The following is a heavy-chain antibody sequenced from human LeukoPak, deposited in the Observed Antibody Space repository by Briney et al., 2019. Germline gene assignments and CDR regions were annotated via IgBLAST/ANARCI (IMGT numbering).Heavy chain of an antibody. CDR3: ARDRRVRGPTGWFDP. Sequence: PSETLSLTCTVSGGSISSGGYYWSWIRQHPGKGLEWIGYIYYSGSTYYNPSLKSRVTISVDTSKNQFSLKLSSVTAADTAVYYRARDRRVRGPTGWFDPWGQGTLVTVSS. D-gene: IGHD3-10*01. J-gene: IGHJ5*02. CDR2: IYYSGST. CDR1: GGSISSGGYY. V-gene: IGHV4-31*03.